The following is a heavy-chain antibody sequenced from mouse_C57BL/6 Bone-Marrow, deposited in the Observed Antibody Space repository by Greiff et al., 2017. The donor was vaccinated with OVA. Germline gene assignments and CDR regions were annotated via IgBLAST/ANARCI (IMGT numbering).Heavy chain of an antibody. D-gene: IGHD1-1*01. J-gene: IGHJ2*01. CDR3: TYYDGIDY. V-gene: IGHV6-3*01. CDR2: IRLKSDNYAT. CDR1: GFTFSNYW. Sequence: EVKLMESGGGLVQPGGSMKLSCVASGFTFSNYWMNWVRQSPEKGLEWVAQIRLKSDNYATHYAESVKGRFTISRDDSKSSVYLQMNNLRAEDTGIYYCTYYDGIDYWGQGTTLTVSS.